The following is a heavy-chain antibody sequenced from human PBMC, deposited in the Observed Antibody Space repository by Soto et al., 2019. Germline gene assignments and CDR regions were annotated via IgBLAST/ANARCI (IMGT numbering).Heavy chain of an antibody. V-gene: IGHV4-31*03. Sequence: TLSLTCSVSGAALNSGNYYWSWIRQVPGKGLEWIGHIYVTGAVDYNPSLRDRIAISQDTSERQFSLNLRLVTAADTAVYYCARLRIATNNYKWFDPWGQGTLVTVSS. CDR1: GAALNSGNYY. D-gene: IGHD2-21*01. CDR3: ARLRIATNNYKWFDP. J-gene: IGHJ5*02. CDR2: IYVTGAV.